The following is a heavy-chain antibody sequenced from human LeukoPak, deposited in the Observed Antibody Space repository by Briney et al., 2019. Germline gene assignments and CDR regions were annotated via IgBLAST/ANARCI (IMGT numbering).Heavy chain of an antibody. CDR2: IYYSGST. CDR1: GGSISSYY. CDR3: ARVAVAPYYYYYYGMDV. D-gene: IGHD6-19*01. Sequence: PSETLSLTCTVSGGSISSYYWSWIRQPPGKGLEWIGYIYYSGSTNYNPSLKSRVTISVDTSKNQFSLKLSSVTAADTAVYYCARVAVAPYYYYYYGMDVWGQGTTVTVSS. J-gene: IGHJ6*02. V-gene: IGHV4-59*08.